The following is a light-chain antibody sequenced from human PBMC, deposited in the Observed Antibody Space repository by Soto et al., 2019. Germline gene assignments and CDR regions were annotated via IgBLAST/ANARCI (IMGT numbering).Light chain of an antibody. J-gene: IGKJ1*01. V-gene: IGKV1-17*01. CDR3: LQHNAYPWA. Sequence: DIQMTQSPSSLSASIGDRVTITCRASQDIRTDLVWYQQKPGKAPNRLIYAASTLQSGVPSRFSGGGSGTQVTLTISSLQPEDFATYYCLQHNAYPWAFGPGTKVEV. CDR1: QDIRTD. CDR2: AAS.